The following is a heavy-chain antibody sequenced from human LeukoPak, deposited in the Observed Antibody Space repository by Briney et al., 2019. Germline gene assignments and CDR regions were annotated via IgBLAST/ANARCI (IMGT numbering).Heavy chain of an antibody. V-gene: IGHV3-30-3*01. CDR1: GFTFSSYA. CDR2: ISYDGSNK. J-gene: IGHJ4*02. Sequence: PGRSLRLSCAASGFTFSSYAMHWVRQAPGKGLEWVAVISYDGSNKYYADSVKGRFTISRDNSKNTLYLQMNSLRAEDTAVYYCARDSGYGRDSGGVLDYWGQGTLVTVSS. CDR3: ARDSGYGRDSGGVLDY. D-gene: IGHD6-19*01.